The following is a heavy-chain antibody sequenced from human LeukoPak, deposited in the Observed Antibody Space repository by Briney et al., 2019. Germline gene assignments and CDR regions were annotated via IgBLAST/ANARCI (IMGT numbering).Heavy chain of an antibody. V-gene: IGHV3-53*01. J-gene: IGHJ4*02. CDR3: ARGDSVVTAAY. CDR2: IYSGGST. CDR1: GFTVSRYY. Sequence: GGSLRLSCAASGFTVSRYYISWVCQAPGKGLEWVSVIYSGGSTYYADSVKGRFTISRDNSKNTLYLQMNSLRAEDTAVYYCARGDSVVTAAYWGQGTLVTVSS. D-gene: IGHD2-21*02.